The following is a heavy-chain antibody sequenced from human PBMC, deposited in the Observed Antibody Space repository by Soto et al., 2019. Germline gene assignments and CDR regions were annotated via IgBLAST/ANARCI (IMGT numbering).Heavy chain of an antibody. V-gene: IGHV3-30*04. CDR2: ISDDGTNK. J-gene: IGHJ4*02. CDR3: ARDGSYYDVLTEHYFDV. CDR1: GFTFSSYA. D-gene: IGHD3-9*01. Sequence: QVQLVESGGGVVQPGRSLRLSCAASGFTFSSYAMHWVRQAPGKGLEWVAVISDDGTNKDYADSVKGRFTISRDKSKSTLDLQMDSQRPEDTAVYYCARDGSYYDVLTEHYFDVWGQGTLVSVSA.